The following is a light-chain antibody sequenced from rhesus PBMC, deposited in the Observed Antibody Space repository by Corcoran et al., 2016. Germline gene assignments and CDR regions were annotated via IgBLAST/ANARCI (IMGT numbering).Light chain of an antibody. V-gene: IGKV1-22*01. CDR2: KAS. J-gene: IGKJ1*01. CDR1: QGVSKW. CDR3: QQHSSRPCT. Sequence: DIQMTQSPSSLSASVGDTVTITCLASQGVSKWLAWYQQKPGTAPNLLIYKASRLRTGVPSRFSGSGSGTDFTLTISSLQSEDFATYYCQQHSSRPCTFGQGTKVEIK.